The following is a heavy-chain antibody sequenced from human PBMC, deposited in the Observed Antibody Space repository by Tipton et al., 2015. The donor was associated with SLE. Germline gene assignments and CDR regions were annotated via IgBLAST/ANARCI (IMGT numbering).Heavy chain of an antibody. Sequence: SLRLSCAASGFTFSIYAIHWVRQAPGKGLEWVAVISYDGSNKHYADSVKGRFTISRDNSKNTLYLQMNSLRAEDTAVYYCASSLLLNYFDYWGQGTLVTVSS. CDR2: ISYDGSNK. J-gene: IGHJ4*02. CDR1: GFTFSIYA. CDR3: ASSLLLNYFDY. D-gene: IGHD2-21*01. V-gene: IGHV3-30*04.